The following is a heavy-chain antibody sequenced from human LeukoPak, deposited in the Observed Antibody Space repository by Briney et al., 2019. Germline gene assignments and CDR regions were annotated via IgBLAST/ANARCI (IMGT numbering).Heavy chain of an antibody. CDR2: ISYDGSLK. Sequence: GGSLRLSCAGSGFTFSNYGIHWVRQAPGKGLEWVTAISYDGSLKYYADSVRGRFTISRDNSKHTLYLQMNSLRTDDTAVYYCARVSLERQLWLPFDYWGQGTLVTVSS. CDR3: ARVSLERQLWLPFDY. D-gene: IGHD5-18*01. J-gene: IGHJ4*02. CDR1: GFTFSNYG. V-gene: IGHV3-30*03.